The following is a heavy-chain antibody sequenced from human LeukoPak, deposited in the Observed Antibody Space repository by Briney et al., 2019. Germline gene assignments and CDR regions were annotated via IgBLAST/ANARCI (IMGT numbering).Heavy chain of an antibody. V-gene: IGHV5-10-1*01. Sequence: GESLKISCKGFGYSFTSYWINWVRQMPGKGLEWMGRIDPSDSYTNYSPAFQGHVTISVDKSISTAYLQWSSLKASDTAMYYCARRLAVAGRGYYGMDVWGQGTTVTVSS. CDR1: GYSFTSYW. CDR3: ARRLAVAGRGYYGMDV. D-gene: IGHD6-19*01. CDR2: IDPSDSYT. J-gene: IGHJ6*02.